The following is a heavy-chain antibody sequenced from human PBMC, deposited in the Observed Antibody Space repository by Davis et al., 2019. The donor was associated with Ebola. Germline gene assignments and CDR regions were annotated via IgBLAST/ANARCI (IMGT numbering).Heavy chain of an antibody. CDR2: IYSGGST. CDR3: QGGYYFDY. CDR1: GFTVTSNY. D-gene: IGHD3-16*01. V-gene: IGHV3-66*01. J-gene: IGHJ4*02. Sequence: GESLKISCAASGFTVTSNYMSWVRQAPGKGLEWVSVIYSGGSTYYADSVKGRFNISRDNSKHTLYLQMNSLRAEDTAVYYCQGGYYFDYWGQGTLVTVSS.